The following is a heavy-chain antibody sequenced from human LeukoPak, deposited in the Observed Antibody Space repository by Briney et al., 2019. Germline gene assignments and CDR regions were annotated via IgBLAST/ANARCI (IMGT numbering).Heavy chain of an antibody. V-gene: IGHV4-4*07. CDR2: IYSSGST. CDR3: ARRTDY. CDR1: GGSMSNYY. D-gene: IGHD1-14*01. Sequence: SETLSLTCTVSGGSMSNYYWNWIRQPAGKGLEWIGHIYSSGSTNYNPSLKSRVTMSIDTSKNQFFLKLSSVIAADTAVYYCARRTDYWGQGTLVTVSS. J-gene: IGHJ4*02.